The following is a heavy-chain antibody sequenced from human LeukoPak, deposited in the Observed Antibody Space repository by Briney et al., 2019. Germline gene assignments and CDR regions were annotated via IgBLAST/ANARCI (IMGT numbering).Heavy chain of an antibody. V-gene: IGHV1-2*02. Sequence: GASVKVSCKASGYTFSAFHIHWVRLAPGQGPEWMGWVNPNSGDTNYAQQFRGRVTMTRDTSINTAYMELSSLRSDDTAVYYCARSNYYGSQSEYWGQGTLVAVSS. D-gene: IGHD3-10*01. CDR3: ARSNYYGSQSEY. CDR1: GYTFSAFH. CDR2: VNPNSGDT. J-gene: IGHJ4*02.